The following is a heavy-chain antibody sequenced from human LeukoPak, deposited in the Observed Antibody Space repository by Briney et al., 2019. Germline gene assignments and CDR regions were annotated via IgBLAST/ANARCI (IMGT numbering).Heavy chain of an antibody. J-gene: IGHJ4*02. CDR3: ARDYFYCGGDCFVDY. Sequence: GGSLRLSCAASGFTFSDYTMNWVRQAPGKGLEWVSSISGGSRSIHYVDSVKGRFTMSRDNAKNSLYLQMNSLRAEDTAVYYCARDYFYCGGDCFVDYWGQGTLVTVSS. CDR1: GFTFSDYT. CDR2: ISGGSRSI. D-gene: IGHD2-21*02. V-gene: IGHV3-21*01.